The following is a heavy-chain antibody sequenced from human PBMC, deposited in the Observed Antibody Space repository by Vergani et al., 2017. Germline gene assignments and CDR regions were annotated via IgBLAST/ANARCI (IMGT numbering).Heavy chain of an antibody. CDR2: IYHSGST. D-gene: IGHD6-13*01. V-gene: IGHV4-38-2*01. CDR3: ARSRQQLVRGYNWFDP. J-gene: IGHJ5*02. Sequence: QVQLQESGPGLVKPSETLSLTCAVPGYSISSGYYWGWIRQPPGKGLEWVGIIYHSGSTYYNPSLKSRVTISVDTSKNQFSLKLSSVTAADTAVYYCARSRQQLVRGYNWFDPWGQGTLVTVSS. CDR1: GYSISSGYY.